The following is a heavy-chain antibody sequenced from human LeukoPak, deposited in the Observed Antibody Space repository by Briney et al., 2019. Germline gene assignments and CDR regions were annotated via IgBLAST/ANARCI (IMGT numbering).Heavy chain of an antibody. CDR3: AREGVAAAGTLYYFDY. D-gene: IGHD6-13*01. Sequence: SETLSLTCAVYGGSFSGYYWSWIRQPPGKGLEWIGEINHSGSTNYNPSLKSRVTISVDTSKDQFSLKLSSVTAADTAVYYCAREGVAAAGTLYYFDYWGQGTLVTVSS. CDR2: INHSGST. CDR1: GGSFSGYY. V-gene: IGHV4-34*01. J-gene: IGHJ4*02.